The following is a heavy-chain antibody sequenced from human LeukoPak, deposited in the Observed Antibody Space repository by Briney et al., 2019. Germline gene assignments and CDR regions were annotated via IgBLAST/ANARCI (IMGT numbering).Heavy chain of an antibody. CDR2: IYHSGST. V-gene: IGHV4-39*07. Sequence: SETLSLTCTVSDGSISSRVYYWGWIRQPPGKGLEWIGYIYHSGSTYYNPSLKSRVTISVDRSKNQFSLKLSSVTAADTAVYYCARDRGDDAFDIWGQGTMVTVSS. J-gene: IGHJ3*02. D-gene: IGHD3-10*01. CDR1: DGSISSRVYY. CDR3: ARDRGDDAFDI.